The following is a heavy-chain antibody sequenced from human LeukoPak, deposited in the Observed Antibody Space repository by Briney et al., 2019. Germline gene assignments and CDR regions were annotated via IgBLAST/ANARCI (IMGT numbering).Heavy chain of an antibody. CDR2: ISSSSSMI. CDR1: GFTFSSYE. V-gene: IGHV3-48*02. J-gene: IGHJ4*02. D-gene: IGHD4-17*01. CDR3: ARDYGDLPARVPYFDY. Sequence: PGGSLRLSCAASGFTFSSYEMNCVRQAPGKGLEWVSYISSSSSMIYYADSVKGRFTISRDNAKNSLYLQMKSLRDEDTAIYYCARDYGDLPARVPYFDYWGQGTLVTVSS.